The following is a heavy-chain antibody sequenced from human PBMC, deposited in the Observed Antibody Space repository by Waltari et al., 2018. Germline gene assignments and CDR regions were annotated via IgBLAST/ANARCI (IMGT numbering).Heavy chain of an antibody. V-gene: IGHV4-39*01. Sequence: QLQLQESGPGLVKPSETLSLTCTVSGGSISSSSYYWGWIRQPPGKGLEWIGSIYYSGSTYYNPSLKSRVTIAVDTSKNQFSLKLSAVTAADTAVYYCARLARAFDYWGQGTLVTVSS. CDR1: GGSISSSSYY. J-gene: IGHJ4*02. CDR2: IYYSGST. D-gene: IGHD5-12*01. CDR3: ARLARAFDY.